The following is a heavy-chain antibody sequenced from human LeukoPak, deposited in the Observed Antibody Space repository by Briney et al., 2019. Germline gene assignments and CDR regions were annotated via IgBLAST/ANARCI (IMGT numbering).Heavy chain of an antibody. V-gene: IGHV3-23*01. J-gene: IGHJ6*04. CDR3: AKDRVYCSGGSCPPDYGMDV. D-gene: IGHD2-15*01. CDR1: GFTFSNYA. CDR2: ITGSGGST. Sequence: HSGGSLRLSCAASGFTFSNYAMSWVRQAPGKGLEWVSAITGSGGSTYYADSVKGRFTISGDNSKNTLYLQMNSLRAEDTAVYYCAKDRVYCSGGSCPPDYGMDVWGKRTTATVSS.